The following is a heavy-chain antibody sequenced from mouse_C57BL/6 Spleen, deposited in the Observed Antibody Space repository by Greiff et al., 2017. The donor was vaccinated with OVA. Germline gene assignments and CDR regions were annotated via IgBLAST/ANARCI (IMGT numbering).Heavy chain of an antibody. Sequence: QVQLQQSGPGLVQPSQSLSITCTVSGFSLTSYGVHWVRQSPGKGLEWLGVIWRGGSTDYNAAFMSRLSITKDNSKSQVFFKMNSLQADDTAIYYCAKALYGSSYPCAYWGQGTLVTVSA. CDR2: IWRGGST. V-gene: IGHV2-5*01. J-gene: IGHJ3*01. D-gene: IGHD1-1*01. CDR3: AKALYGSSYPCAY. CDR1: GFSLTSYG.